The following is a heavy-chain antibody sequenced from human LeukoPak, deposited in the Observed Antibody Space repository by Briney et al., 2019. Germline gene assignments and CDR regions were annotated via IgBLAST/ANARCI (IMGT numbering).Heavy chain of an antibody. D-gene: IGHD6-13*01. CDR2: INPSGGST. Sequence: ASVKVSCKASGYTCTNYFMHWVRQAPGQGRVWMEIINPSGGSTSYAQKFQGRVTMTRDTSTSTVYMELSSLRSEDTAVYYCARGGSSSSPFFDYWGQGTLVTVSS. CDR3: ARGGSSSSPFFDY. CDR1: GYTCTNYF. J-gene: IGHJ4*02. V-gene: IGHV1-46*01.